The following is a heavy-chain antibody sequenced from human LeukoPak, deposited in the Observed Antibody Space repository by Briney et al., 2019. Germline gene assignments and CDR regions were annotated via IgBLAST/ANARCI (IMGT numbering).Heavy chain of an antibody. CDR2: ISWNSGTI. V-gene: IGHV3-9*01. D-gene: IGHD6-19*01. Sequence: GRSLRLSCAGSGFIFNNYAMHWVRQPPGKGLEWVSGISWNSGTIDYADSVRGRFTISRDNAKNSLYLQMDSLRVEDTAFYYCAKDNRRHYTSGPNPDPLHWGQGALVTVSS. J-gene: IGHJ4*02. CDR3: AKDNRRHYTSGPNPDPLH. CDR1: GFIFNNYA.